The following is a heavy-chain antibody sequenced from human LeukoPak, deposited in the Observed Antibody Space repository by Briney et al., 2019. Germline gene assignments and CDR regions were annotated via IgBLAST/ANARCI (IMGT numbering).Heavy chain of an antibody. CDR3: AGDRYCSSTSCYTADPTGLDY. V-gene: IGHV4-34*01. J-gene: IGHJ4*02. Sequence: SETLSLTCAVYGGSFSGYYWSWIRQPPGKGLEWIGEINHSGSTNYNPSLKSRVTISVDTSKNQFSLKLSSVTAADTAVYYCAGDRYCSSTSCYTADPTGLDYWGQGTLVTVSS. CDR1: GGSFSGYY. D-gene: IGHD2-2*01. CDR2: INHSGST.